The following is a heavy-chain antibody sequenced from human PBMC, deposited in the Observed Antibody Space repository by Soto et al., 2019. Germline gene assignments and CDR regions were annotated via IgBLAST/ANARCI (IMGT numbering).Heavy chain of an antibody. V-gene: IGHV5-51*01. Sequence: XESLKISCKGSGYSFTNYWIAWVRQMPGKGLEWVAIVYPADSDTRYSPAFQGQVTVSADRSVSTAYLQWNSLKASDTAIYYCARPNSNGWYDYWGQGTPVTVSS. D-gene: IGHD6-19*01. J-gene: IGHJ4*02. CDR2: VYPADSDT. CDR1: GYSFTNYW. CDR3: ARPNSNGWYDY.